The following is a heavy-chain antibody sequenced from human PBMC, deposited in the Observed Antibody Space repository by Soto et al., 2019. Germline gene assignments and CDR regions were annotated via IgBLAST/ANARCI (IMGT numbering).Heavy chain of an antibody. V-gene: IGHV3-23*01. CDR2: ISSDGRKT. D-gene: IGHD4-17*01. CDR3: AKQKYGAYGSWYFDL. J-gene: IGHJ2*01. Sequence: EVQLLESGGGIIEPGGSLRLSCAASGFTFTHYPMRWVRQAPGKGLEWVSGISSDGRKTYYVDSVKGRFSISRDNSKDTLYLQMNSLRGEDTAVYFCAKQKYGAYGSWYFDLWGRGTLVTVSS. CDR1: GFTFTHYP.